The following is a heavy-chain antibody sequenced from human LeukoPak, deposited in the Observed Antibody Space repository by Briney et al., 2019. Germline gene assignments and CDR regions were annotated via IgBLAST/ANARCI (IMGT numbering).Heavy chain of an antibody. D-gene: IGHD3-22*01. J-gene: IGHJ4*02. V-gene: IGHV4-4*07. CDR1: SGSISSFY. Sequence: SETLSLTCTVSSGSISSFYWNWIRQPAGKGLEWIGRVYTSGNTNYNPSLRSRVTMSVDTSKNLFSLKLNSVTAADTAMYYCARDQYYYDSSAYLFDYWGQGTLVTVSS. CDR3: ARDQYYYDSSAYLFDY. CDR2: VYTSGNT.